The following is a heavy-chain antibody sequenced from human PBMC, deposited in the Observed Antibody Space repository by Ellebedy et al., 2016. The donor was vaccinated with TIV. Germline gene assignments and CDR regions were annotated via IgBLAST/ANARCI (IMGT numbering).Heavy chain of an antibody. CDR1: GFSVRSNY. V-gene: IGHV3-53*01. J-gene: IGHJ4*02. CDR2: LYPDGRP. Sequence: GESLKISCAASGFSVRSNYVNWVRQAPGMGLEWVSILYPDGRPFYAGSVKGRFTISRDNSKNTLSLQMDSLRVEDTAVYFCAGASLYNRGDHWGQGTLVTVSA. D-gene: IGHD1-1*01. CDR3: AGASLYNRGDH.